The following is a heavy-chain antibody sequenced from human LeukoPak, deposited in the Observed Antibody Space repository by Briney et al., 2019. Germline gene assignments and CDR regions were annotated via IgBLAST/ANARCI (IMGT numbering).Heavy chain of an antibody. CDR2: INPNSDGT. CDR3: ASAPTVTTPLDY. D-gene: IGHD4-17*01. Sequence: ASVKVSCKASGYIFTNYYMHWVRQAPGQGLEWMGWINPNSDGTNYAQKFQGRVTMTRDTSISTAYMELSRLRSDDTAVYYCASAPTVTTPLDYWGQGTLVTVSS. J-gene: IGHJ4*02. V-gene: IGHV1-2*02. CDR1: GYIFTNYY.